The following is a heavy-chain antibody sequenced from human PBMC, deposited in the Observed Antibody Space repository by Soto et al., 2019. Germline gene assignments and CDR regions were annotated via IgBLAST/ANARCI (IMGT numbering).Heavy chain of an antibody. CDR3: AITTRTGDYYGMDV. Sequence: SVKVSCKASGGTFSSYAISWVRQAPGQGLEWMGGIIPIFGTANYAQKFQGRVTITADESTRTAYMELSSLRSEDTAVYYCAITTRTGDYYGMDVWGQGTTVTVSS. V-gene: IGHV1-69*13. CDR2: IIPIFGTA. CDR1: GGTFSSYA. J-gene: IGHJ6*02. D-gene: IGHD3-22*01.